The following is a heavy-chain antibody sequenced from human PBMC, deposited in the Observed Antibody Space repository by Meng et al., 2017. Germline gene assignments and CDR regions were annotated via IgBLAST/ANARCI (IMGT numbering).Heavy chain of an antibody. Sequence: QVQLVQSGAEVKKPGASGKVSCKAFGYTFTSYGISWVRQAPGQGLEWMGWISAYNGNTNYTQKLQGRVTMTTDTSTSTAYMELRSLRSDDTAVYYCARVSHTYYYDSSGYYPSDYWGQGTLVTVSS. D-gene: IGHD3-22*01. J-gene: IGHJ4*02. CDR2: ISAYNGNT. CDR3: ARVSHTYYYDSSGYYPSDY. CDR1: GYTFTSYG. V-gene: IGHV1-18*01.